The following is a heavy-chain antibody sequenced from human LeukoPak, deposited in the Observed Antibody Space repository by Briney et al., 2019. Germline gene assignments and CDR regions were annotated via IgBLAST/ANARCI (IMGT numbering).Heavy chain of an antibody. J-gene: IGHJ5*02. CDR1: GGTLSSYA. Sequence: ASVKVSCKASGGTLSSYAISWVRQAPGQGLEWMGGIIPIFGTANYAQKFQGRVTITADESTSTAYMELSSLRSEDTAVYYCGADLTMVRGVPRWFDPWGQGTLVTVSS. CDR3: GADLTMVRGVPRWFDP. V-gene: IGHV1-69*13. D-gene: IGHD3-10*01. CDR2: IIPIFGTA.